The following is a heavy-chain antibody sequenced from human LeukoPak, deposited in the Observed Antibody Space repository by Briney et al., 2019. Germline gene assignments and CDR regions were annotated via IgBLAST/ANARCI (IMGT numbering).Heavy chain of an antibody. Sequence: PSETLSLTCTVSGGSISSYYWSWIRQPAGTALEWIGRIYTSGTITYNPSLKSRVTISVGTSKSQFSLKLSSVTAADTAVYYCAREVSDYDILTGWIDYWGQGALVSVSS. J-gene: IGHJ4*02. CDR1: GGSISSYY. D-gene: IGHD3-9*01. CDR2: IYTSGTI. CDR3: AREVSDYDILTGWIDY. V-gene: IGHV4-4*07.